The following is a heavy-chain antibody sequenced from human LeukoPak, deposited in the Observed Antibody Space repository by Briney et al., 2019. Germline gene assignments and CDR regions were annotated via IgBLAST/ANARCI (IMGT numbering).Heavy chain of an antibody. CDR3: ARDSGAVAPPRGGYFDY. J-gene: IGHJ4*02. Sequence: PGGSLRLSCAASGFTFSSYEMNWVRQAPGKGLEWVSYISSSGSTIYYADSVKGRFTISRDNAKNSLYLQMNSLRAEDTAVYYCARDSGAVAPPRGGYFDYWGQGPLVTVSS. V-gene: IGHV3-48*03. CDR1: GFTFSSYE. D-gene: IGHD6-19*01. CDR2: ISSSGSTI.